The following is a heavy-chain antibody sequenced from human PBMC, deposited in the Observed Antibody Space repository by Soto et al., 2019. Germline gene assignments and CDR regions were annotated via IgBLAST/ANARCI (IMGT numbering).Heavy chain of an antibody. V-gene: IGHV3-30*18. CDR3: AKEYYDGSGRYRPDWYVDL. CDR1: GFTFSSYG. D-gene: IGHD3-10*01. J-gene: IGHJ2*01. CDR2: ISYDGSNK. Sequence: QVQLVESGGGVVQPGRSLRLSCAASGFTFSSYGMHWVRQAPGKGLEWVAVISYDGSNKYYADSVKGRFTISRDNSKNTLYLQRHSLRAEDTAVYYCAKEYYDGSGRYRPDWYVDLWGRGTLVTVSS.